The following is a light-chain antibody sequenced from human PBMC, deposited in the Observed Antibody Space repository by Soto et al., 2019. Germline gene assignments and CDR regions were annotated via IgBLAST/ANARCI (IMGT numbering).Light chain of an antibody. CDR2: AAS. J-gene: IGKJ5*01. CDR3: QQFNNYPIT. CDR1: QPISNF. V-gene: IGKV1-27*01. Sequence: QMTQSPSSLSASVGERVNMTCRASQPISNFLAWYQQRPGKVPKLLIYAASTVPSGAPSRFSGGGVGTDFTLTISSLQPEDFATYYCQQFNNYPITFGQGTRLEIK.